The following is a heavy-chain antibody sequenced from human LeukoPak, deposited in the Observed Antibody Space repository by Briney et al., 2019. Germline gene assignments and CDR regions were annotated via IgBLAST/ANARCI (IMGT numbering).Heavy chain of an antibody. Sequence: SETMSLTCGVSGGAFSDYYWSWIRQAPGKGLEWIGEMIQSGSSNYNPSLRSRVTISGDTSRNQFSLKLNSLTAADTAVYYCARGNIVATILGGLHGTTAFDFWGQGILVTVSS. CDR2: MIQSGSS. V-gene: IGHV4-34*01. J-gene: IGHJ4*02. D-gene: IGHD5-12*01. CDR3: ARGNIVATILGGLHGTTAFDF. CDR1: GGAFSDYY.